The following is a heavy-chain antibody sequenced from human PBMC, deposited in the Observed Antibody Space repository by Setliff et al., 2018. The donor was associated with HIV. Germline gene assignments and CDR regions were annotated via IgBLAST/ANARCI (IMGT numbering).Heavy chain of an antibody. V-gene: IGHV4-39*01. Sequence: PSETLSLTCTVSGDSIISATYFWGWIRQPPGKGPEWIGTISYTGSTYYNPSLKSRVTMSVDTSEDQFSLMLSSVTAADTAVYFCARHKVLSFFGELFPPYFDYWGQGALVTV. CDR2: ISYTGST. CDR3: ARHKVLSFFGELFPPYFDY. J-gene: IGHJ4*02. D-gene: IGHD3-10*01. CDR1: GDSIISATYF.